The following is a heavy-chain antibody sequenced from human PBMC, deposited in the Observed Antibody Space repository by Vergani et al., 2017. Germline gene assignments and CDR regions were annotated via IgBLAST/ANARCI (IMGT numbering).Heavy chain of an antibody. D-gene: IGHD5-18*01. CDR2: IYTSGST. CDR1: GGSISSGSYY. CDR3: ARADTAMAVDY. J-gene: IGHJ4*02. Sequence: QVQLQESGPGLVKPSQTLSLTCTVSGGSISSGSYYWSWIRQPAGKGLEWIGRIYTSGSTNYNPSPKSRVTISVDTSKNQFSLNLSSVTAADAAVYYCARADTAMAVDYWGQGTLVTVSS. V-gene: IGHV4-61*02.